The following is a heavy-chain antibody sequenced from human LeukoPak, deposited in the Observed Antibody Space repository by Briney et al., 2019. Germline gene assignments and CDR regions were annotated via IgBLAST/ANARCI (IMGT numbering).Heavy chain of an antibody. CDR1: DFTVSSNS. CDR2: TYSSGST. V-gene: IGHV3-53*01. D-gene: IGHD1-26*01. J-gene: IGHJ4*02. CDR3: ATESYGGA. Sequence: TGGSLRLSCAASDFTVSSNSMSWVRQAPGKGLEWVSVTYSSGSTHYADSVKGRFTISRDSSKNTLYLQMNSLRAEDTAVYHCATESYGGAWGQGTLVTVSS.